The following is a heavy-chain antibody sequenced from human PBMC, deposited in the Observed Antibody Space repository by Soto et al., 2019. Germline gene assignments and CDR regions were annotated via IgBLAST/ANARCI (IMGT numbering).Heavy chain of an antibody. CDR2: IIPIFGTA. CDR3: ARDVVYDFWSGYPYFDY. J-gene: IGHJ4*02. V-gene: IGHV1-69*01. D-gene: IGHD3-3*01. CDR1: GGTFSSYA. Sequence: QVQLVQSGAEVKKPGSSVKVSCKASGGTFSSYAISWVRQAPGQGLEWMGGIIPIFGTANYAQKFQGRVTITADESMSTAYMELSSLRSEDTAVYYCARDVVYDFWSGYPYFDYWGQGTLVTVSS.